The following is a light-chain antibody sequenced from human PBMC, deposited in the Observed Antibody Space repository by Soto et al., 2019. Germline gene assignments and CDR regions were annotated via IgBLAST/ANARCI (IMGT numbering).Light chain of an antibody. CDR2: GAS. CDR3: QQYNDWPRT. J-gene: IGKJ1*01. V-gene: IGKV3-15*01. Sequence: EIVMTQSPATLSVSPGERATLSCRASQSISSNLAWYQQKPGQTPRLLIYGASTRATGIPARFSGSASGTEFTLTISSLQSEDFAVYCCQQYNDWPRTFGQGTKVEIK. CDR1: QSISSN.